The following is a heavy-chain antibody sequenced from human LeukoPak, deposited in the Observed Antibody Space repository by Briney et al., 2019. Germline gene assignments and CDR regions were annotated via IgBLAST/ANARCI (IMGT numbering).Heavy chain of an antibody. J-gene: IGHJ4*02. CDR1: GYTFASYW. CDR2: IDPHDSDT. D-gene: IGHD6-13*01. CDR3: ARVASSSWFDFDY. Sequence: GESLKISCKGSGYTFASYWIGWVRQMPGKGLEWMGIIDPHDSDTRYSPSFQGQVTISADKSINTAYLQWSSLKASDTAMYFCARVASSSWFDFDYWGQGTLATVSS. V-gene: IGHV5-51*01.